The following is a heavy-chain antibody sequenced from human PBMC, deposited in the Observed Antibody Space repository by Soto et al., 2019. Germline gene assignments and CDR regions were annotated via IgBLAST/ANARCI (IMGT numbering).Heavy chain of an antibody. CDR1: GGSVNSVNYY. Sequence: QVQLQESGPGLVKPSETLSLSCSVSGGSVNSVNYYWSWIRQPPGKGLEWIGYIYSSGSTNYNPSLQRPVTISVDTSKNQRSLRLNSVTTADTAVYYCATSPRFAFDIWGQGTMVTVSS. V-gene: IGHV4-61*01. CDR3: ATSPRFAFDI. J-gene: IGHJ3*02. CDR2: IYSSGST.